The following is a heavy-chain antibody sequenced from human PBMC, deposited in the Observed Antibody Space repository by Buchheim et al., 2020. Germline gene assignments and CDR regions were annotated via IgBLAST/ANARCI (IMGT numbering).Heavy chain of an antibody. CDR2: ISYDGSNK. V-gene: IGHV3-30*04. J-gene: IGHJ5*02. CDR1: GFTFSSYA. D-gene: IGHD1-1*01. CDR3: ASSGGTTVRWFDP. Sequence: QVQLVESGGGVVQPGRSLRLSCAASGFTFSSYAMHWVRQAPGKGLEWVAVISYDGSNKYYADSVKGRFTISRDNSKNTLYLQMNGLRAEDTAVYYCASSGGTTVRWFDPWGQGTL.